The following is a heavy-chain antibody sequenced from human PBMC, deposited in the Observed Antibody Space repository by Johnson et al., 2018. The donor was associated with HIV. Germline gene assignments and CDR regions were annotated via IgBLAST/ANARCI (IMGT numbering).Heavy chain of an antibody. CDR1: GIIVTGNF. Sequence: VLLVESGGGLVQPGGSLRLSCAASGIIVTGNFMSWVRQAPGKGLEWVSVINAGGDTYYADSVKGRFTISRDRSKNTVSLQMNSLRVEDTAVYYCARDDRPDGFDIRGQGTMVTVSS. V-gene: IGHV3-66*01. CDR3: ARDDRPDGFDI. D-gene: IGHD1-14*01. CDR2: INAGGDT. J-gene: IGHJ3*02.